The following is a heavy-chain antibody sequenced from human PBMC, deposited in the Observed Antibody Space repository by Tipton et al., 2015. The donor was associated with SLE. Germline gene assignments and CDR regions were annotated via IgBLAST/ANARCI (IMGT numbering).Heavy chain of an antibody. CDR1: GGSISSYY. CDR2: IYYSGST. J-gene: IGHJ3*02. V-gene: IGHV4-59*01. D-gene: IGHD3-3*01. Sequence: TLSLTCTVSGGSISSYYWSWIRQPPGKGLEWIGYIYYSGSTNYNPSLKNRVTISVDTSKNQFSLKVNSVTTADTAVYYCARGGRIAIYGVASDGAFDIWGQGTRVTVSS. CDR3: ARGGRIAIYGVASDGAFDI.